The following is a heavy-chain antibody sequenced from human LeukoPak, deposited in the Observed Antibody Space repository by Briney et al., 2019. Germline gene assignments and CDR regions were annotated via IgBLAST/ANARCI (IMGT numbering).Heavy chain of an antibody. Sequence: GGSLRLSCAASEFSVGSNYMTWVRQAPGKGLEWVSLIYSGGSTYYADSVKGRFTISRDNSKNTLYLQMNSLRAEDMAVYYCAKDVHIVVVTAYGVDYWGQGTLVTVSS. J-gene: IGHJ4*02. CDR3: AKDVHIVVVTAYGVDY. D-gene: IGHD2-21*02. CDR2: IYSGGST. V-gene: IGHV3-66*01. CDR1: EFSVGSNY.